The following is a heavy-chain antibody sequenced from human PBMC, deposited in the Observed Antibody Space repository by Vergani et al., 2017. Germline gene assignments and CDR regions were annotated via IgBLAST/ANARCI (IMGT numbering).Heavy chain of an antibody. V-gene: IGHV3-15*01. D-gene: IGHD3-22*01. CDR1: GFTFSNAW. CDR2: IKSKTDGGTT. CDR3: TTLYYYDSSGYYYADAFDI. Sequence: EVQLVESGGGLVKPGGSLRLSCAASGFTFSNAWMSWVRQAPGKGLEWVGRIKSKTDGGTTDYAAPVKGRFTISRDDSKNTLYLQKNSLKTEDTAVYYCTTLYYYDSSGYYYADAFDIWGQGTMVTVSS. J-gene: IGHJ3*02.